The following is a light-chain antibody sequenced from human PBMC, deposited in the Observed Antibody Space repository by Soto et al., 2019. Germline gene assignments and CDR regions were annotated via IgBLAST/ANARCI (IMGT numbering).Light chain of an antibody. CDR2: EGS. CDR3: CSYAGSSTFMV. V-gene: IGLV2-23*03. Sequence: QSALTQPAYVSGSPGQSITISCTGTSSAVGSYNLVSWYQQHPGKAPKLMIYEGSKRPSGVSNRFSGSKSGNTASLTISGLQAEDEADYYCCSYAGSSTFMVFGGGTQLTVL. CDR1: SSAVGSYNL. J-gene: IGLJ2*01.